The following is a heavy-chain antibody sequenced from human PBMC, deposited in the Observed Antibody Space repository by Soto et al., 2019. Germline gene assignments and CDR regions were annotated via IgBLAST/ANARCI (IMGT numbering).Heavy chain of an antibody. J-gene: IGHJ6*02. CDR2: ISAYNGNT. CDR1: GYTFTSYG. V-gene: IGHV1-18*01. CDR3: AREGQQLRVSYYGMDV. D-gene: IGHD6-13*01. Sequence: ASVKVSCKASGYTFTSYGISWVRQAPGQGLEWMGWISAYNGNTNYAQKLQGRVTMTTDTSTSTAYMELRSLRSDDTAVYYCAREGQQLRVSYYGMDVWGQGTTVTVSS.